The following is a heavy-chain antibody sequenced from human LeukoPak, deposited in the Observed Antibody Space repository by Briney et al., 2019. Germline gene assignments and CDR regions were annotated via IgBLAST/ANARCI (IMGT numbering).Heavy chain of an antibody. CDR2: IYYSGST. V-gene: IGHV4-39*07. D-gene: IGHD2-2*01. CDR1: GGSLSSGDYY. J-gene: IGHJ6*03. CDR3: ARFRTSPYYYMDV. Sequence: SETLSLTCTVSGGSLSSGDYYCTWGRQPPGRGLEWVGSIYYSGSTYYNPSLKSRVTISLATSKNQFSLKLSSVTAADTAVYYCARFRTSPYYYMDVWGKGTTVTVSS.